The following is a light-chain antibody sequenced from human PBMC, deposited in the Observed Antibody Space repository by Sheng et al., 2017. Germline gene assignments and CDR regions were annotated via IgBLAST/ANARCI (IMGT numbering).Light chain of an antibody. J-gene: IGKJ4*01. CDR2: GSS. CDR1: QSVNNF. Sequence: EIVLTQSPVTLSLSPGERATLSCRASQSVNNFLVWYQQKPGQAPRLLIYGSSTRATGIPDRFSGSGSGTEFSLTISSLQSEDFALYYCQQYDKWPLTFGGGTKVEIK. V-gene: IGKV3D-15*01. CDR3: QQYDKWPLT.